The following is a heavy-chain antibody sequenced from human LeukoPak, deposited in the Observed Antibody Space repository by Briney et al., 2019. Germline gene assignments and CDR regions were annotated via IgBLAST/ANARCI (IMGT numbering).Heavy chain of an antibody. D-gene: IGHD2-8*02. V-gene: IGHV3-66*01. J-gene: IGHJ4*02. CDR1: GFTVSSNY. Sequence: PGGSPRLSCAASGFTVSSNYMSWVRQAPGKGLGWVSVIYGGGNTNYADSVRGRFTISRDNSKNTLYLQMNSLRAEDTAVYYCARGSLVFDWGQGTLVIVSS. CDR3: ARGSLVFD. CDR2: IYGGGNT.